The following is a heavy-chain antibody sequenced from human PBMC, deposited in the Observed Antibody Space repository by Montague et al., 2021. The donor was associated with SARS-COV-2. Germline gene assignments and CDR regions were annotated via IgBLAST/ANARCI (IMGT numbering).Heavy chain of an antibody. D-gene: IGHD2-15*01. V-gene: IGHV3-48*03. CDR2: ISSSGSTI. Sequence: SLRLSCAASGFTFSSYEMNWVRQAPGKGLEWVSYISSSGSTIYYADSVKGRFTISRDNAKNSLYLQMNSLRAEDTAVYNCASEQYCSGGSCFYDAFDIWGQGTMVTVSS. J-gene: IGHJ3*02. CDR1: GFTFSSYE. CDR3: ASEQYCSGGSCFYDAFDI.